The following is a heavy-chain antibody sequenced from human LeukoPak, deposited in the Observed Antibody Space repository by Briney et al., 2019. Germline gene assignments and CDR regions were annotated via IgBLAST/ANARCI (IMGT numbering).Heavy chain of an antibody. J-gene: IGHJ3*02. Sequence: ASVKVSCKASGYTFTGYYMHWVRQAPGQGLEWMGWINPNSGGTNYAQKFKGWVTMTRDTSISTAYMELSRLRSDDTAVYYCATAVGALDGFDIWGQGTMVNVSS. V-gene: IGHV1-2*04. D-gene: IGHD6-19*01. CDR3: ATAVGALDGFDI. CDR1: GYTFTGYY. CDR2: INPNSGGT.